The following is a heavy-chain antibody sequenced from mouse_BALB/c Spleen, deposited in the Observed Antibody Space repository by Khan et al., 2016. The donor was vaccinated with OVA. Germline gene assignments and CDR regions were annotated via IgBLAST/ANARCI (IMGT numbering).Heavy chain of an antibody. CDR3: ARGNWQSYYFDY. D-gene: IGHD4-1*01. CDR2: INPYNGGT. CDR1: GYTFTNYV. Sequence: VQLKQSGPELVKPGASVKMSCKASGYTFTNYVLHWVKQKPGQGLEWIGYINPYNGGTKYNETFKGKATLAPDRSSITAYMELSSLTSEDSAVYYCARGNWQSYYFDYWGQGTTLTLSS. V-gene: IGHV1S136*01. J-gene: IGHJ2*01.